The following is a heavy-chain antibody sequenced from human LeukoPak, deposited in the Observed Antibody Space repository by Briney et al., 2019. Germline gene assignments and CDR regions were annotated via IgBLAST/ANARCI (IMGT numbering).Heavy chain of an antibody. CDR2: ISYDGSNK. CDR1: GFTFSSYA. CDR3: ARVHDFWSGYLSYYYYGMDV. V-gene: IGHV3-30-3*01. D-gene: IGHD3-3*01. Sequence: GGPLRLSCAASGFTFSSYAMHWVRQAPGKGLEWVAVISYDGSNKYYADSVKGRFTISRDNSKNTLYLQMNSLRAEDTAVYYCARVHDFWSGYLSYYYYGMDVWGQGTTVTVSS. J-gene: IGHJ6*02.